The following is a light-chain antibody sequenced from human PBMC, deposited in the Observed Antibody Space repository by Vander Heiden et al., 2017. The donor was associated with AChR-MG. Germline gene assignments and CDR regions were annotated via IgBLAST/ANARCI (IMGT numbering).Light chain of an antibody. Sequence: EIVMTQSPATLPVPPGERATLSCRASQSVSSNLAWYQQKPGQAPRLLIYGASTRATGIPARCSGRGSGTEFTLTISSLQSEDFTVYYCQQYNNWPPYTFGQGTKLEIK. CDR1: QSVSSN. CDR3: QQYNNWPPYT. J-gene: IGKJ2*01. CDR2: GAS. V-gene: IGKV3-15*01.